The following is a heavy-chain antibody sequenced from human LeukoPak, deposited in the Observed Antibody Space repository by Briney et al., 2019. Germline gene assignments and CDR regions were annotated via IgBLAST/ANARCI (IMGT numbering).Heavy chain of an antibody. J-gene: IGHJ6*02. Sequence: ASVKVSCKASGYTFTSYGISWVRQAPGQGLEWMGWISAYNGNTNYAQKLQGRVTMTTDTSTSTAYMELRSLRSDDTAVYYCARDSPAYSSGWYYITGYYGMDVWGQGTTVTVSS. V-gene: IGHV1-18*01. D-gene: IGHD6-19*01. CDR2: ISAYNGNT. CDR3: ARDSPAYSSGWYYITGYYGMDV. CDR1: GYTFTSYG.